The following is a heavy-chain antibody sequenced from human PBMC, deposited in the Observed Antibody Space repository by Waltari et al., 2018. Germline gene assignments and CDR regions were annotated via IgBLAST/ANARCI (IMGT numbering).Heavy chain of an antibody. CDR2: ISYDGSNK. V-gene: IGHV3-30-3*01. D-gene: IGHD6-13*01. Sequence: QVQLVESGGGVVQPGRSLRLSCAASGFTFSSYAMHWVRQAPGKGLEWVAVISYDGSNKYYADSVKGRFTISRDNAKNSLYLQMNSLRAEDTAVYYCAREEQQLVWYYGMDVWGQGTTVTVSS. J-gene: IGHJ6*02. CDR1: GFTFSSYA. CDR3: AREEQQLVWYYGMDV.